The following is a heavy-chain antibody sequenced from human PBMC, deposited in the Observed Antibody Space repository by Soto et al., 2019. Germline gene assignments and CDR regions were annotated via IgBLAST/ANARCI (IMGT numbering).Heavy chain of an antibody. D-gene: IGHD6-6*01. Sequence: GGSLRLSCAASGFTFSDYYMSWIRQAPGKGLEWVSYISSSGSTIYYADSVKGRFTISRDNAKNALYLQMNSLRAEDTAVYYCARKAGIAARPGAFDIWGQGTMVTVSS. CDR3: ARKAGIAARPGAFDI. CDR1: GFTFSDYY. V-gene: IGHV3-11*01. J-gene: IGHJ3*02. CDR2: ISSSGSTI.